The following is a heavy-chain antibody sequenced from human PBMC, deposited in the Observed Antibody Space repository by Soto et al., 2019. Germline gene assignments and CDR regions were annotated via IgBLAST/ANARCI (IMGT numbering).Heavy chain of an antibody. V-gene: IGHV5-51*01. Sequence: GESLKISCKGSAYSFSTYWIASVRQMPGKGREWMGIIYPGDSETRHSPSFEGQVTISADKSISTAYLEWNSLNASDTAMYFCARRRGVINWFDPWGQGTLVTVPS. CDR3: ARRRGVINWFDP. J-gene: IGHJ5*02. CDR2: IYPGDSET. CDR1: AYSFSTYW. D-gene: IGHD3-10*01.